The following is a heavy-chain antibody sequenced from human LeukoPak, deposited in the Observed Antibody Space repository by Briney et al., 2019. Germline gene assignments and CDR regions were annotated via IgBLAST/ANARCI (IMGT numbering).Heavy chain of an antibody. Sequence: PGGSLRLSCAASGFTFSSYSMNWVRQAPGKGLEWVSSISSSSSYIYYADSVKGRFTISRDNAKNSLYLQMNSLRAEDTAVYYCARIMGDYNILTGLYPNYNFDYWGQGTLVTVSS. D-gene: IGHD3-9*01. V-gene: IGHV3-21*01. J-gene: IGHJ4*02. CDR1: GFTFSSYS. CDR2: ISSSSSYI. CDR3: ARIMGDYNILTGLYPNYNFDY.